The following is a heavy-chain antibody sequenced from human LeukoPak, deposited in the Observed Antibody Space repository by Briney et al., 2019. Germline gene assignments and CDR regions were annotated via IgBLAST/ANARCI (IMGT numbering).Heavy chain of an antibody. V-gene: IGHV4-30-2*01. J-gene: IGHJ6*03. D-gene: IGHD6-6*01. CDR1: GGSISSGGYY. Sequence: PSQTLSLTCTVSGGSISSGGYYWSWIRQPPGKGLEWIGYIYHSGSTYYNPSLKSRVTISVDRSKNQFSLKLSSVTAADTAVYYCARVIAARPPYYYMDVWGKGTTVTVSS. CDR3: ARVIAARPPYYYMDV. CDR2: IYHSGST.